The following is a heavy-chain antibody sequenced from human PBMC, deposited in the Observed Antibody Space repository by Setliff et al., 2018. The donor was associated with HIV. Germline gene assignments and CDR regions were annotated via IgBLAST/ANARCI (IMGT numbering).Heavy chain of an antibody. V-gene: IGHV4-59*12. J-gene: IGHJ3*02. CDR3: TTDWGSVTYYVRAFDI. Sequence: PSETLSLTCTVSGGSISSYYWSWVRQPPGKGLEWIGYIYYSGSTNYNPSLRSRVTISVDTSMNQFSLNLNSVTAADTAVYYCTTDWGSVTYYVRAFDIWGQGTMVT. D-gene: IGHD3-16*01. CDR1: GGSISSYY. CDR2: IYYSGST.